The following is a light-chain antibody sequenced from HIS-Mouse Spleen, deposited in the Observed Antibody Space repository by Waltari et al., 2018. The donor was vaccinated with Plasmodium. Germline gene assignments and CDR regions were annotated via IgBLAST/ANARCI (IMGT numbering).Light chain of an antibody. CDR3: CSYAGSSTFVV. J-gene: IGLJ2*01. V-gene: IGLV2-23*03. CDR1: SSYVGGYHL. CDR2: EGS. Sequence: QSALTQPASVSGSPGQSIPISSTGTSSYVGGYHLVPGYQQHPGKAPKLMIYEGSKRPSGVSNRFSGSKSGNTASLTISGLQAEDEADYYCCSYAGSSTFVVFGGGTKLTVL.